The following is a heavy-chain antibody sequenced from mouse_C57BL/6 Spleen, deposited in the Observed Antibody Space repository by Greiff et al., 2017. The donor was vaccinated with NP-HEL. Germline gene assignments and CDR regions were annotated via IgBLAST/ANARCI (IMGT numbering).Heavy chain of an antibody. J-gene: IGHJ3*01. CDR1: GYTFTDYY. CDR2: INPNNGGT. D-gene: IGHD1-1*01. Sequence: VQLQQSGPELVKPGASVKISCKASGYTFTDYYMNWVKQSHGKSLEWIGDINPNNGGTSYNQKFKGKATLTVDKSSSTAYMELRSLTSEDSAVYYCARNHYYGSSHWFAYWGQGTLVTVSA. CDR3: ARNHYYGSSHWFAY. V-gene: IGHV1-26*01.